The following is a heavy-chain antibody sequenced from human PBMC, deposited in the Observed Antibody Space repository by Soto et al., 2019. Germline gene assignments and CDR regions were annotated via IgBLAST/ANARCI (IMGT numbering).Heavy chain of an antibody. D-gene: IGHD6-19*01. CDR1: GFTFSDYY. J-gene: IGHJ4*02. V-gene: IGHV3-11*01. CDR3: ARDDDGWLLLY. Sequence: NPGGSLRLSCAASGFTFSDYYMSWIRQAPGKGLEWVSFISSSATTIYHADSVKGRFTISRDNAKNSLFLQMNSLRAEDTAVYYCARDDDGWLLLYWGQGTLVTVSS. CDR2: ISSSATTI.